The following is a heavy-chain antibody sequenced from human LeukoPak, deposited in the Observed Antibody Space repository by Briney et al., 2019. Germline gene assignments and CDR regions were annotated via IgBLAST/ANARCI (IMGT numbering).Heavy chain of an antibody. CDR2: INPNSGST. CDR1: GYTFTGYY. CDR3: ARAYCGGDCYSAEYFQH. D-gene: IGHD2-21*02. J-gene: IGHJ1*01. Sequence: ASVKASCKASGYTFTGYYMHWVRQAPGQGLEWMGWINPNSGSTNYAQKFQGRVTMTRDTSISTAYMELSRLRSDDTAVYYCARAYCGGDCYSAEYFQHWGQGTLVTVSS. V-gene: IGHV1-2*02.